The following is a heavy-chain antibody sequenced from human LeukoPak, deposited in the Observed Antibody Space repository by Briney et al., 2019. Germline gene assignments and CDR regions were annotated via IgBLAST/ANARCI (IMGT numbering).Heavy chain of an antibody. V-gene: IGHV3-53*01. CDR2: IYSTGST. CDR1: GFTVSSTY. J-gene: IGHJ4*02. Sequence: GGSLRLSCAASGFTVSSTYMSWVRQAPGKGLEWVSIIYSTGSTYYADSVKGRFTISRDNSKNTLYLQMNSLRAEDTAVYYCAKGHCTNGICWLDWGQGTLVTVSS. D-gene: IGHD2-8*01. CDR3: AKGHCTNGICWLD.